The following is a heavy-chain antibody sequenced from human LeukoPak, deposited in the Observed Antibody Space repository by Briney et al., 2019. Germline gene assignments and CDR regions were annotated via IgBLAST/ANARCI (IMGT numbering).Heavy chain of an antibody. CDR1: GYTFTSHD. Sequence: ASVKVSCKASGYTFTSHDINWVRQAPGQGLEWMGWMNPNSGNTGYTQKFQGRVSITRNTSISTAYMELSSLRSEDTAVYYCARGRGRLYYYDSSGYYGDAFDIWGQGTMVTVSS. D-gene: IGHD3-22*01. J-gene: IGHJ3*02. CDR2: MNPNSGNT. CDR3: ARGRGRLYYYDSSGYYGDAFDI. V-gene: IGHV1-8*03.